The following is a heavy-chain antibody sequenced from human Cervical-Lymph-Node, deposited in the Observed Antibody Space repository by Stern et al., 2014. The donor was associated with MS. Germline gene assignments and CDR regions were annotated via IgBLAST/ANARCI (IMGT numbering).Heavy chain of an antibody. CDR3: ARGGFCTDAACYEFDGMDV. CDR1: GFTLSSYG. Sequence: LPLPCPASGFTLSSYGMHWVRQAPGKGLEWVALIWYDGSNKYYADSVKGRFTISRDNSKDTVYLQMNSLRVEDTALYYCARGGFCTDAACYEFDGMDVWDQGTTVTVPS. V-gene: IGHV3-33*01. D-gene: IGHD2-8*01. J-gene: IGHJ6*02. CDR2: IWYDGSNK.